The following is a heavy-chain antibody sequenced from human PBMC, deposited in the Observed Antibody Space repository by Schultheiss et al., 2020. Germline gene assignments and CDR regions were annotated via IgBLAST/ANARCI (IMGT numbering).Heavy chain of an antibody. Sequence: GSLKISCKASGYTFTSYGISWVRQAPGQGLEWMGWISAYNGNTNYAQKLQGRVTMTTDTSTSTAYMELRSLRSDDTAVYYCARDLAYNWNDVYDAFDIWGQGTMVTVSS. V-gene: IGHV1-18*01. CDR2: ISAYNGNT. D-gene: IGHD1-1*01. CDR1: GYTFTSYG. CDR3: ARDLAYNWNDVYDAFDI. J-gene: IGHJ3*02.